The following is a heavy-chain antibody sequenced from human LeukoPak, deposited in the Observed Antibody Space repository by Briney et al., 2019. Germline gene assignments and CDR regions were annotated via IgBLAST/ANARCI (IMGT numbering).Heavy chain of an antibody. D-gene: IGHD3-3*02. CDR3: ARGPSMATRFDY. Sequence: GGSLRLSCAASGFTSSSYWMSWVRQAPGKGLEWVANIKQDGSEKYYVDSVKGRFTISRDNAKNSLYLQMNSLRAEDTAVYYCARGPSMATRFDYWGQGTLVTVSS. J-gene: IGHJ4*02. CDR1: GFTSSSYW. V-gene: IGHV3-7*01. CDR2: IKQDGSEK.